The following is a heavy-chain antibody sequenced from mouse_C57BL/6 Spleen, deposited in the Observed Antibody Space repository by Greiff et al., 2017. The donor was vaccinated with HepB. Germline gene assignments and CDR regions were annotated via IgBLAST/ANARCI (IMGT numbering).Heavy chain of an antibody. CDR3: ARKANYGSSWFAY. J-gene: IGHJ3*01. D-gene: IGHD1-1*01. V-gene: IGHV1-75*01. Sequence: VQLQQSGPELVKPGASVKISCKASGYTFTDYYINWVKQRPGQGLEWIGWIFPGSGSTYYNEKFKGKATLTVDKSSSTAYMLLSSLTAEDSAVYFCARKANYGSSWFAYWGQGTLVTVSA. CDR1: GYTFTDYY. CDR2: IFPGSGST.